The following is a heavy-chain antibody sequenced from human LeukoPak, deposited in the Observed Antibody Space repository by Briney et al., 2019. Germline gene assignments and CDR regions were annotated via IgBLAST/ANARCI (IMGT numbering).Heavy chain of an antibody. J-gene: IGHJ4*02. CDR3: ASELAAAAGAIDY. CDR2: ISSSGSTI. D-gene: IGHD6-13*01. CDR1: GFTFSSYE. Sequence: GGSLRLSCAASGFTFSSYEMNWVRQAPGKVLEWVSYISSSGSTIYYADSVKGRFTISRDNAKNSLYLQMNSLRAEDTAVYYCASELAAAAGAIDYWGQGTLVTVSS. V-gene: IGHV3-48*03.